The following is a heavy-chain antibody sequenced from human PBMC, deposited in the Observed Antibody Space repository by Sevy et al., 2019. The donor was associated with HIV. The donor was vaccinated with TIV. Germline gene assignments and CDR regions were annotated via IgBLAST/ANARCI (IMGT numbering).Heavy chain of an antibody. D-gene: IGHD6-6*01. V-gene: IGHV4-30-4*01. CDR3: ARDATEYSSSSVWFDP. J-gene: IGHJ5*02. Sequence: SETLSLTCTVSGVSISSGNYYWHWIRQPPGKGLEWIGYIYYTGTTYYNPSLKSRLTISVDTSNNQFSLRLTSVTAADTAVYYCARDATEYSSSSVWFDPWSQGTLVTVSS. CDR1: GVSISSGNYY. CDR2: IYYTGTT.